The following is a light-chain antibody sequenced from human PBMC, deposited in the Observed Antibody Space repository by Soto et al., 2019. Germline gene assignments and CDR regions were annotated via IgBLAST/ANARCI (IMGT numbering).Light chain of an antibody. V-gene: IGKV1-5*01. Sequence: DIQMTQSPSTLSASVGDRVTITCRASQSISYKLAWYQHKPGKAPKLLIYDASGLQSGVPSRFSGSGSGTEFPLTISSLQPDDFATYFCQQYHTYSYTFGQGTKLEIK. CDR1: QSISYK. J-gene: IGKJ2*01. CDR3: QQYHTYSYT. CDR2: DAS.